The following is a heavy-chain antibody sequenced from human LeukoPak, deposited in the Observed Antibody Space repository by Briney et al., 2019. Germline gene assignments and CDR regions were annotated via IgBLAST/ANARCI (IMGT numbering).Heavy chain of an antibody. CDR2: ISSSSSYI. D-gene: IGHD3-3*01. CDR1: GFSFSSYW. CDR3: ARDGDFWSGYSLFDY. V-gene: IGHV3-21*01. Sequence: GGSLRLSCAASGFSFSSYWMSWVRQAPGKGLEWVSSISSSSSYIYYADSVKGRFTISRDNAKNSLYLQMNSLRAEDTAVYYCARDGDFWSGYSLFDYWGQGTLVTVSS. J-gene: IGHJ4*02.